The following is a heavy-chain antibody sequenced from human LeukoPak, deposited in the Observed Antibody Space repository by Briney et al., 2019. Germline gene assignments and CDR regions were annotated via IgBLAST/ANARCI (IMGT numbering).Heavy chain of an antibody. J-gene: IGHJ4*02. CDR1: GFTFDDYA. CDR2: ISWNSGSI. V-gene: IGHV3-9*01. D-gene: IGHD3-9*01. Sequence: PGRSLRLSCVASGFTFDDYAMHWVRQAPGKGLEWVSGISWNSGSIGYADSVKGRFTISRDNAKNSLYLQMNSLRAEDTALYYCAKGREYDILTGYSFWGQGTLVTVSS. CDR3: AKGREYDILTGYSF.